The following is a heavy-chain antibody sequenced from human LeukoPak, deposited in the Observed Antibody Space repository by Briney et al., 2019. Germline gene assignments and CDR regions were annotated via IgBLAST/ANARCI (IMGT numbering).Heavy chain of an antibody. CDR3: TRGGLFTYDSSGYPIDF. CDR1: GFTFSTRS. CDR2: ISSSSDII. V-gene: IGHV3-48*04. J-gene: IGHJ4*02. Sequence: GGSLRLSCAASGFTFSTRSMNWVRQAPGKGLEWVSYISSSSDIIHYADSVKGRFTISRDNAKNSLYLQMNSLRAEDTAVYYCTRGGLFTYDSSGYPIDFWGQGTLVTVSS. D-gene: IGHD3-22*01.